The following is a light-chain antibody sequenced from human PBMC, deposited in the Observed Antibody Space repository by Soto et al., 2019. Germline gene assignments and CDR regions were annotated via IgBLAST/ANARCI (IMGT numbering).Light chain of an antibody. CDR1: SSNIGSNY. CDR3: AAWDDSLSGSYV. CDR2: RNN. V-gene: IGLV1-47*01. Sequence: QSVLTQPPSASGTPGQRGTISCSGSSSNIGSNYVYWYQQLPGTAPKLLIYRNNQRPSGVPDRFSGSKSGTSASLAISGLRAEDDADYYCAAWDDSLSGSYVFGTGTKLTVL. J-gene: IGLJ1*01.